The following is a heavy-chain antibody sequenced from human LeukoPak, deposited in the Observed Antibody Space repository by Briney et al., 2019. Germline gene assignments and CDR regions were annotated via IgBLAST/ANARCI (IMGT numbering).Heavy chain of an antibody. CDR2: IYSGGST. Sequence: GGSLRLSCAASSFTVSSSYMTWVRQAPGKGLEWVSIIYSGGSTYYADSVKGRFTISGDISKNTLYLQMNSLRAEDTAVYYCARLPSGDYWGQGTLVTVSS. V-gene: IGHV3-66*04. CDR1: SFTVSSSY. D-gene: IGHD3-10*01. CDR3: ARLPSGDY. J-gene: IGHJ4*02.